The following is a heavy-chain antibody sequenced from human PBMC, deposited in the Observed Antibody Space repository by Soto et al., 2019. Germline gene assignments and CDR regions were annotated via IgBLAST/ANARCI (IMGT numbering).Heavy chain of an antibody. J-gene: IGHJ6*02. CDR3: ARDYGSGSYYRFGYYYYGMDV. V-gene: IGHV4-30-4*01. CDR2: IYYSGST. D-gene: IGHD3-10*01. CDR1: GGSISSGDYY. Sequence: SETLSLTCTVSGGSISSGDYYWSWIRQPQGKGLEWIGYIYYSGSTYYSPSLKSRVTISVDTSKNQFSLKLSSVTAADTAVYYCARDYGSGSYYRFGYYYYGMDVWGQGTTVTVSS.